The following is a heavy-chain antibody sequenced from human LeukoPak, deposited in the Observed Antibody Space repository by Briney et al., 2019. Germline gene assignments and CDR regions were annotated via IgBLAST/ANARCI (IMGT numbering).Heavy chain of an antibody. CDR3: ARDLGDSFDP. CDR2: ISAYNGNT. Sequence: GESLKISCKGSGYSFTSYGISWVRQAPGQGLEWMGWISAYNGNTNYAQKLQGRVTMTTDTSTSTAYMELRSLRSDDTAVYYCARDLGDSFDPWGQGTLVTVSS. V-gene: IGHV1-18*01. J-gene: IGHJ5*02. D-gene: IGHD5-24*01. CDR1: GYSFTSYG.